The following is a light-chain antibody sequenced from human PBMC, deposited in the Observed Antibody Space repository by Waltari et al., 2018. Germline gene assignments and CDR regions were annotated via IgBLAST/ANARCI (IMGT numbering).Light chain of an antibody. Sequence: QXALXXPXXXSGSPXXSXTIXCTGASTDVGDYNYVSWYQQIPGKAPKVIIYYVTXRPSGVXXRXSXXKSGXXXSLSXSGXQAEDEAHYXXCSYXGRXXWVFGXXXXVTVL. J-gene: IGLJ3*02. CDR3: CSYXGRXXWV. V-gene: IGLV2-14*03. CDR1: STDVGDYNY. CDR2: YVT.